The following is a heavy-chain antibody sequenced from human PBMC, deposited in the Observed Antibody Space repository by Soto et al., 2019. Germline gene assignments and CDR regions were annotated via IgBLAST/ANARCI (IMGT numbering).Heavy chain of an antibody. D-gene: IGHD6-19*01. CDR3: ASKRGVAGNGWVDP. J-gene: IGHJ5*02. CDR2: IIPILGIA. V-gene: IGHV1-69*02. CDR1: GGTFSSYT. Sequence: SVKVSCKASGGTFSSYTISWVRQAPGQGLEWMGRIIPILGIANYAQKFQGRVTITADKSTSTAYMELSSLRSEDTAVYYCASKRGVAGNGWVDPWGQGTLVTVSS.